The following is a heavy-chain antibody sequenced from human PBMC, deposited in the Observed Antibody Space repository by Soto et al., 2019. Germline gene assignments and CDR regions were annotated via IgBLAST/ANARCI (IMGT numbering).Heavy chain of an antibody. D-gene: IGHD3-16*01. V-gene: IGHV1-18*01. J-gene: IGHJ6*02. CDR3: AMVDNYVTPTPQDV. CDR2: ISPYTGDT. Sequence: QVQLVQSGDEMKKPGASVRVSCKASGYIFVNYGIAWVRQAPGQGLEWMGWISPYTGDTHSASKVQGRLTMTTDTSTSTAYMDLGSLTSDDTAEYYCAMVDNYVTPTPQDVWGQGTTVTVSS. CDR1: GYIFVNYG.